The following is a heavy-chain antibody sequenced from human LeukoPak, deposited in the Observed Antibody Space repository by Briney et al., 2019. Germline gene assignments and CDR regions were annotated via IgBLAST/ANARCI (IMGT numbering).Heavy chain of an antibody. V-gene: IGHV3-48*02. D-gene: IGHD3-10*01. CDR3: ARAGGLLWFGEVLESSDAFHI. J-gene: IGHJ3*02. CDR1: GFTFSRYW. CDR2: ISSGSSTI. Sequence: GGSLRLSCAASGFTFSRYWMTWVRQAPGKGLEWVSYISSGSSTIYYADSVKGRFTISRDNAKNSLYLQVNSLRDEDTAVYYCARAGGLLWFGEVLESSDAFHIWGQGTMVTVSS.